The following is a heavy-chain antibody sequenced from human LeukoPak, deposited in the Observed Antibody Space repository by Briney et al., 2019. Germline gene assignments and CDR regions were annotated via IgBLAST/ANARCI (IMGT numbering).Heavy chain of an antibody. Sequence: SETLSLTCTVSGSSISSYYWSWIRQPPGKGLEWIGYIYYSGSTNYNPSLKSRVTISVDTSKNQFSLKLSSVTAADTAVYYCARSAHCSSTSCYHDAFDIWGQGTMVTVSS. CDR2: IYYSGST. D-gene: IGHD2-2*01. CDR1: GSSISSYY. V-gene: IGHV4-59*01. J-gene: IGHJ3*02. CDR3: ARSAHCSSTSCYHDAFDI.